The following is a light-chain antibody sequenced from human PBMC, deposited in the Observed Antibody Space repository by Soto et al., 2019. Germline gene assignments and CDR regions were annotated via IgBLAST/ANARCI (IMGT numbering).Light chain of an antibody. CDR1: QSVSSSY. CDR3: QQYNSWPPKIT. CDR2: GAS. J-gene: IGKJ5*01. V-gene: IGKV3-15*01. Sequence: VLTQSPGTLSLSRPERATLSCRASQSVSSSYLAWYQQQPGPAPRLIIYGASTRSSGIPARFRGSGSGTEFTLTISSLQSEAFAVYYCQQYNSWPPKITFGQGTRLEIK.